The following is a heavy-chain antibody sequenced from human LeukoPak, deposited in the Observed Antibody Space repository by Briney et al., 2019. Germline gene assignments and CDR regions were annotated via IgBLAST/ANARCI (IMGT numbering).Heavy chain of an antibody. D-gene: IGHD5-12*01. Sequence: SVKVSCKASRGTFSSYAISWVRQAPGQGLEWMGRIIPIFGTANYAQKFQGRVTITADESTSTAYMELSSLRSDDTAVYYCARTSHYVDIAATIPYGIYYFDYWGQGTLVTVSS. CDR1: RGTFSSYA. CDR3: ARTSHYVDIAATIPYGIYYFDY. V-gene: IGHV1-69*01. J-gene: IGHJ4*02. CDR2: IIPIFGTA.